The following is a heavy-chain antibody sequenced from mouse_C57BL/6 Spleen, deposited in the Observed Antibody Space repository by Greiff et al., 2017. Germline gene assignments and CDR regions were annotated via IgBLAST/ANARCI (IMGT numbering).Heavy chain of an antibody. CDR2: IYPGGGYT. D-gene: IGHD1-1*01. CDR1: GYTFTNYW. Sequence: VQLVESGAELVRPGTSVKMSCKASGYTFTNYWIGWAKQRPGHGLEWIGDIYPGGGYTNYNEKFKGKATLTADKSSSTAYMQFSSLTSEDSAIYYCALITTVVADYWGQGTTLTVSS. J-gene: IGHJ2*01. V-gene: IGHV1-63*01. CDR3: ALITTVVADY.